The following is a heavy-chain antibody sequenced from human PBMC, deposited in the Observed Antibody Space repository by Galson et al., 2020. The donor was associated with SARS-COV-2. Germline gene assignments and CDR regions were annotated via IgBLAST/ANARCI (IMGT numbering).Heavy chain of an antibody. V-gene: IGHV5-51*01. CDR2: IYPGDSDT. CDR1: GYTFTSDW. Sequence: TGGSLRLSCKAYGYTFTSDWIGWVRQMPGKGLEWMGVIYPGDSDTRYSPSFEGQVTISADKSINTAYLQWRSLKASDTAIYYCARRSYFENWGQGTLVTVSS. CDR3: ARRSYFEN. J-gene: IGHJ4*02. D-gene: IGHD3-10*01.